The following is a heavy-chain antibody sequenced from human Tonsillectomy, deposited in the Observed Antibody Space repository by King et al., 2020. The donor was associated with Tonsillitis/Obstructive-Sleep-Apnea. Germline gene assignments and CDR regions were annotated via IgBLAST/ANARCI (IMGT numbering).Heavy chain of an antibody. CDR2: XYXSXXX. CDR3: ATLVGAAPSWYFDL. J-gene: IGHJ2*01. V-gene: IGHV4-39*01. Sequence: QLQESGPGLVKPSETLSLTCTVSSASISSSSYYWSWIRQPPGKGLEXXXXXYXSXXXXXNPSLKSRVTISVDXXKNQFSLKVNSVTAADTAVYYCATLVGAAPSWYFDLWGRGTLVTVSS. CDR1: SASISSSSYY. D-gene: IGHD1-26*01.